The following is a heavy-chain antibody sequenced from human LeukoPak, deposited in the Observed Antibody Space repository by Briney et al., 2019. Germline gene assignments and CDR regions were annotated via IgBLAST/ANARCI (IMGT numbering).Heavy chain of an antibody. CDR1: RFTFSSSA. CDR3: ASRDPCSGDICYGLGY. V-gene: IGHV3-23*01. Sequence: GGSLRLSCSASRFTFSSSAMTWVRQAPGKELEWVSGISESGDRTLYAASVKGRFTISRDNSKNTVYLQMNSLRAEDTAIYYCASRDPCSGDICYGLGYWGQGTPVTVSS. D-gene: IGHD2-15*01. CDR2: ISESGDRT. J-gene: IGHJ4*02.